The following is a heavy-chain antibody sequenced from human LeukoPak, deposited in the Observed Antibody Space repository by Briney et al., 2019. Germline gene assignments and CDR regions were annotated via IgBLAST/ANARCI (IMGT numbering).Heavy chain of an antibody. CDR1: GGSISSSSYY. V-gene: IGHV4-39*01. CDR2: IYYSGST. D-gene: IGHD6-19*01. CDR3: AALPVHSVAGYPTPQNWFDP. Sequence: SSETLSLTCTVSGGSISSSSYYWGWIRQPPGKGLEWIGSIYYSGSTYYNPSLKSRVTISVDTSKNQFSLKLSSVTAADTAVYYCAALPVHSVAGYPTPQNWFDPWGQGTLVTVSS. J-gene: IGHJ5*02.